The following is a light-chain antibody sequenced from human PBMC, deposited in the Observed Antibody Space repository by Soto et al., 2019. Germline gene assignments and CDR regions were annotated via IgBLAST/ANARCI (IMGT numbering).Light chain of an antibody. CDR1: QSISIY. CDR3: QQTYTTPEIT. CDR2: GPS. Sequence: DSQMTQSPSSLSASVGGRFTITCRAIQSISIYLNWYQLKPWKAPNLLMYGPSYLKSGVPTRFSGSGSGTDFTLTISSLQPEDFATYYCQQTYTTPEITFGQGTRLEIK. V-gene: IGKV1-39*01. J-gene: IGKJ5*01.